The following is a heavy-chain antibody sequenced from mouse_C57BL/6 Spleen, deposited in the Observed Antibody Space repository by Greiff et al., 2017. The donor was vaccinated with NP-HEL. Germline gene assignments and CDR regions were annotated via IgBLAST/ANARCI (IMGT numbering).Heavy chain of an antibody. Sequence: QVQLQQSGAELVRPGTSVKMSCKASGYTFTNYWIGWAKQRPGHGLEWIGDIYPGGGYTNYNEKFKGKATLTADKSSSTAYMQFSSLTSEDSAIFYCARPLFYYDYDGGGVCYAMDYWGQGTSVTVSS. CDR1: GYTFTNYW. V-gene: IGHV1-63*01. CDR2: IYPGGGYT. J-gene: IGHJ4*01. D-gene: IGHD2-4*01. CDR3: ARPLFYYDYDGGGVCYAMDY.